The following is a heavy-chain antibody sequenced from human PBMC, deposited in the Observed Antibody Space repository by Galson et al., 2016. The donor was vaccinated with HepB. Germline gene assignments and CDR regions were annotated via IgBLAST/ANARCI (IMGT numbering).Heavy chain of an antibody. J-gene: IGHJ4*02. CDR1: GFTFRDYG. D-gene: IGHD3-16*02. V-gene: IGHV3-NL1*01. CDR3: ARVQTFYDYTWGTSRPRYFDY. Sequence: SLRLSCAASGFTFRDYGMHWVRQAPGKGLEWVSLIYSGGSTYYADSVRGRFTISRDISKNTLFLEMLNLRAEDTAVYYCARVQTFYDYTWGTSRPRYFDYWGQGTLVTVSS. CDR2: IYSGGST.